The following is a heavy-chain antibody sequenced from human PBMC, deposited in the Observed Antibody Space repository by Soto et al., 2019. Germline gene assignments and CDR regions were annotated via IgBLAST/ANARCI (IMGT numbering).Heavy chain of an antibody. D-gene: IGHD2-15*01. CDR3: ASSDRHGFVFDY. V-gene: IGHV6-1*01. J-gene: IGHJ4*02. CDR1: GDSVSSNSAA. Sequence: SQTLSLTCDISGDSVSSNSAAWNWIRPSPPRGLEWLGRTSYRSKWYNDYADSVKSRITINPETSKNQFTLQLNSGTPDDTSLYYCASSDRHGFVFDYSRQGSLGTVSS. CDR2: TSYRSKWYN.